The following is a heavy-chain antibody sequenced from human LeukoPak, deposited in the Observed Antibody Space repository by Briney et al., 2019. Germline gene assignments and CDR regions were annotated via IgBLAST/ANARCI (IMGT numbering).Heavy chain of an antibody. D-gene: IGHD2-8*01. Sequence: PGGSLRLTCAASGFSFSNFWMSWVRQAPGKGLEWISYISDSGTTEYYADSVKGRFTISRDNAKNSLYLQMNSLTGEDTALYYCARDGTTNRYNWFDSWGQGTLVTVSS. V-gene: IGHV3-48*04. CDR3: ARDGTTNRYNWFDS. CDR1: GFSFSNFW. CDR2: ISDSGTTE. J-gene: IGHJ5*01.